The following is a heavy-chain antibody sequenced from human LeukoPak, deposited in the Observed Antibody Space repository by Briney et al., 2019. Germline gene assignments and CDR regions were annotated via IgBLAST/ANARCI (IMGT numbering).Heavy chain of an antibody. Sequence: PGGSLRLSCAVSGFTLSSYTMNWVRQAPGKGLGWVSSISSITSYIYYADSVKGRFTISRENPKNSLHLQMNSLRDEDTAVYYCARAGPDNGDHTSYQKNDYWGQGTLVTVSS. J-gene: IGHJ4*02. CDR2: ISSITSYI. V-gene: IGHV3-21*01. D-gene: IGHD4-17*01. CDR1: GFTLSSYT. CDR3: ARAGPDNGDHTSYQKNDY.